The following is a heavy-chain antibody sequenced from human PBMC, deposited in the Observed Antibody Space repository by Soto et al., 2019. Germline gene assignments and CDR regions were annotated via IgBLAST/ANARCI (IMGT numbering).Heavy chain of an antibody. V-gene: IGHV3-23*01. Sequence: GGSLRLSCAASGFTFSSYAMSWVRQAPGKGLEWVSAISGSGGSTYYADSVKGRFTISRDNSKNTLYLQMNSLRAEDTAVYYCVGGHCSSTSCYRDVGGFDPWGQGTLVTVSS. CDR3: VGGHCSSTSCYRDVGGFDP. CDR1: GFTFSSYA. D-gene: IGHD2-2*01. CDR2: ISGSGGST. J-gene: IGHJ5*02.